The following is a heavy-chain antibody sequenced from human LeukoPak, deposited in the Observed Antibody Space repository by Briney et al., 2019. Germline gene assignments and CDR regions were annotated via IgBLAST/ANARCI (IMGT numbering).Heavy chain of an antibody. CDR1: GGSISSYY. CDR3: ARVITMVRGLWGHYFDY. J-gene: IGHJ4*02. Sequence: KASETLSLTCTVSGGSISSYYWSWIRQPPGKGLEWIGYIYYSGSTNYNPSLKSRVTISVDTSKNQFSLKLSSVTAADTAVYYCARVITMVRGLWGHYFDYWGQGTLVTVSS. D-gene: IGHD3-10*01. V-gene: IGHV4-59*01. CDR2: IYYSGST.